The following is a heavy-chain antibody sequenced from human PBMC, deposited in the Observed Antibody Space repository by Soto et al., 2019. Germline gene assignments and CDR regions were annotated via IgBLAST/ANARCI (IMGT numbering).Heavy chain of an antibody. D-gene: IGHD3-10*01. CDR3: ARSGQLSPDAFDI. J-gene: IGHJ3*02. CDR1: GFTFSDYY. V-gene: IGHV3-11*06. CDR2: ISSSSSYT. Sequence: GGSLRLSCAASGFTFSDYYMIWIRQAPGKGLEWVSYISSSSSYTNYADSVKGRFTISRDNVKNSLYLQMNSLRAEDTAVYYCARSGQLSPDAFDIWGQGTMVTVSS.